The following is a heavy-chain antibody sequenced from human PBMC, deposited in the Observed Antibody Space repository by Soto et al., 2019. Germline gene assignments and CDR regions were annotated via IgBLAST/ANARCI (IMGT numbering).Heavy chain of an antibody. V-gene: IGHV3-23*01. CDR3: AKADDYYDSSGYYPQYFDY. J-gene: IGHJ4*02. CDR2: ISGTGSNT. Sequence: PGGSLRLSCAASGFTFSNFAMSWVRQAPGKGLEWVSAISGTGSNTYYADSVKGRFTISRDNSKNTLYLQMNSLRAEDTAVYYCAKADDYYDSSGYYPQYFDYWGRGTLVTVSS. CDR1: GFTFSNFA. D-gene: IGHD3-22*01.